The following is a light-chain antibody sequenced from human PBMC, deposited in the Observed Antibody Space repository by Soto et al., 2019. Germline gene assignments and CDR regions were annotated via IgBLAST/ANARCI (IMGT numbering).Light chain of an antibody. CDR2: DAS. CDR1: QSISSW. CDR3: QQYNSYSGT. J-gene: IGKJ5*01. V-gene: IGKV1-5*01. Sequence: DIPMTQSPSTLSASVGDRVTITCRASQSISSWLAWYQQKPGKAPKLLIYDASSLESGVPSRFSGSGSGTEFTLTISSLQPDDFATYYFQQYNSYSGTFGQGTRLEIK.